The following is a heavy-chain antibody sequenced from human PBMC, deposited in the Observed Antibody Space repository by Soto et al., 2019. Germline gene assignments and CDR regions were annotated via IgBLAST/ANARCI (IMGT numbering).Heavy chain of an antibody. CDR3: ASGIVVITTFDSFDI. CDR1: GGSIGRSRYY. D-gene: IGHD3-22*01. CDR2: IYYSGST. Sequence: SETLALTCTVPGGSIGRSRYYWGGIRQPPEKGLEWIGSIYYSGSTYYKPSLKIRVTISVDTSKNQFSLKLSSVTAADTAVYYCASGIVVITTFDSFDIWGQGPMVTASS. J-gene: IGHJ3*02. V-gene: IGHV4-39*01.